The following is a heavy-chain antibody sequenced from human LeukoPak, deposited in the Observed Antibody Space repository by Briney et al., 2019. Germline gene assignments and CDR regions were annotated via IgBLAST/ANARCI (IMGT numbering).Heavy chain of an antibody. CDR2: IYYRGST. Sequence: PSETLSLTCTVSGGSVSSNNYYWNWIRQPPGKGLEWIGYIYYRGSTNYNPSLRSRVTISVDTSKNRFSLKLSSVTAADTAVYYCVRDDTGTHDAFDIWGQGTMVTVSS. J-gene: IGHJ3*02. D-gene: IGHD1-7*01. CDR3: VRDDTGTHDAFDI. V-gene: IGHV4-61*01. CDR1: GGSVSSNNYY.